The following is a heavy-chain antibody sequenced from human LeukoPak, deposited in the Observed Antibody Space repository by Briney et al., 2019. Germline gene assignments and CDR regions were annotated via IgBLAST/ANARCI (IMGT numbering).Heavy chain of an antibody. CDR1: GGSISSYY. CDR2: IYYSGNT. Sequence: PSETLSLTCTVSGGSISSYYWSWIRQPPGKGLEWIAYIYYSGNTNHNPSLKSRVTISVDTSKNQFSLNLSSVTAADTAVYYCARLKRGYSYGPFDYWGQGTLVTVSS. J-gene: IGHJ4*02. D-gene: IGHD5-18*01. CDR3: ARLKRGYSYGPFDY. V-gene: IGHV4-59*08.